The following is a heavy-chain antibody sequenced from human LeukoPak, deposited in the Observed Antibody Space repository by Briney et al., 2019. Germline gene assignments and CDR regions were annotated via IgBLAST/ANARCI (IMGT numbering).Heavy chain of an antibody. V-gene: IGHV4-59*01. J-gene: IGHJ4*02. D-gene: IGHD3-16*01. CDR3: ARWGSITTARFDY. Sequence: MASETLSLTCTVSGDSITRNYWSWIRQPPGEGLEWIGYIYYSGSNDYTPSLKSRVTISVDTSKNQFSLELSSVTAADTAVYYCARWGSITTARFDYWGQGTLVTVSS. CDR2: IYYSGSN. CDR1: GDSITRNY.